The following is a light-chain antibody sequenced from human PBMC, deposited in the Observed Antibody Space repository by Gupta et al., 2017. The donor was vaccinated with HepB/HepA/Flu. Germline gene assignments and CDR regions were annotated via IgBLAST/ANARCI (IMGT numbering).Light chain of an antibody. CDR3: QVWDSDTDHCV. V-gene: IGLV3-21*02. Sequence: SYVLTQPPSVSVAPGETATITCGENNIGSRSVHWYQQKPGQAPVLVVYDDTGRPSGIPERFSGSDSGNTATLTISRVEAGDEADYYCQVWDSDTDHCVFGTGTKVSVL. CDR2: DDT. J-gene: IGLJ1*01. CDR1: NIGSRS.